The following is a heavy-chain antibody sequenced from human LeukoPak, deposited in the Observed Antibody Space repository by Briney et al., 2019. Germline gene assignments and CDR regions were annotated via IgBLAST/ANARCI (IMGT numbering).Heavy chain of an antibody. V-gene: IGHV3-30*18. Sequence: PGRSLRLSCAASGFTFSSYGMHWVRQAPGKGLEWVAVISYDGSNKYYADSVKGRFTISRDNSKNTLYLQMNSLRAEDTAVYYCAKVPHPGYVGYSSTLGYWGQGTLVTVSS. D-gene: IGHD6-19*01. CDR3: AKVPHPGYVGYSSTLGY. J-gene: IGHJ4*02. CDR1: GFTFSSYG. CDR2: ISYDGSNK.